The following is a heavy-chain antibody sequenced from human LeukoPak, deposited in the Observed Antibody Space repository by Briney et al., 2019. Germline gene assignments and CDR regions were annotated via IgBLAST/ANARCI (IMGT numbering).Heavy chain of an antibody. V-gene: IGHV4-34*01. CDR1: GGSFSGYY. D-gene: IGHD6-6*01. CDR3: ARMKAARRGYYYYYYMDV. CDR2: INHSGST. J-gene: IGHJ6*03. Sequence: KPSETLSLTCAVYGGSFSGYYWSWIRQPPGKGLEWIGEINHSGSTNYNPSLKSRVTISVDTSKNQFSLKLSSVTAADTAVYYCARMKAARRGYYYYYYMDVWGKGTTVTVSS.